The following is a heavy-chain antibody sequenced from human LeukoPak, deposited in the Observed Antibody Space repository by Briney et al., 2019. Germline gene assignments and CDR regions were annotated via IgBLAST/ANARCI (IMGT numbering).Heavy chain of an antibody. Sequence: PGGSLRLSCAASGFTLSGYTMHSVRQAPGKGLEWLAVISYDGNNKFYADSVQGRLTISRDNSKNTLYLQMNSLRAEDTAFYYCARKREGGQSDYWGQGTLVTVSS. J-gene: IGHJ4*02. CDR2: ISYDGNNK. CDR1: GFTLSGYT. D-gene: IGHD1-1*01. CDR3: ARKREGGQSDY. V-gene: IGHV3-30-3*01.